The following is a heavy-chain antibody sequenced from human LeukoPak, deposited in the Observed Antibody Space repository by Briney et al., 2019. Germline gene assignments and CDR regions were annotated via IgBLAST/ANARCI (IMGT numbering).Heavy chain of an antibody. V-gene: IGHV3-21*01. CDR3: ATDSYVSGSYYRLFY. Sequence: PGGSLRLSCAASGFTFNNYAMNWVRQAPGKGLEWVSSISSSSSYIYYADSVKGRFAISRDNAKNTLYLQMNNLRAEDTAIYYCATDSYVSGSYYRLFYWGQGTLVTVSS. CDR1: GFTFNNYA. J-gene: IGHJ4*02. D-gene: IGHD3-10*01. CDR2: ISSSSSYI.